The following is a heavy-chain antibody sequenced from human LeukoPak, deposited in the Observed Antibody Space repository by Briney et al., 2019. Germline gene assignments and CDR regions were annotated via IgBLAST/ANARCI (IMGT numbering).Heavy chain of an antibody. CDR1: GGTFSSYA. Sequence: SVKVSCKASGGTFSSYAISWVRQAPGQGLEWMGGIIPIFGTANYAQKFQGRVTMTRDTSTSTVYMELSSLRSEDTAVYYCARDRRGSLFRLLYYWGQGTLVTVSS. CDR3: ARDRRGSLFRLLYY. J-gene: IGHJ4*02. D-gene: IGHD3-10*01. CDR2: IIPIFGTA. V-gene: IGHV1-69*05.